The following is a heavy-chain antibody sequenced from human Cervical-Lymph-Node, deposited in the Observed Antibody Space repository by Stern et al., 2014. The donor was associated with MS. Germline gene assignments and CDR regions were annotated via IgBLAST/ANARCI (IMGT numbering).Heavy chain of an antibody. V-gene: IGHV4-31*03. CDR3: ARKGAIVPAAIENWFDS. CDR2: IYHSGST. D-gene: IGHD2-2*01. CDR1: GGSISSGGYF. J-gene: IGHJ5*01. Sequence: QVQLQESGPGLVKPSQTLSLTCTVSGGSISSGGYFWSWIRQHPGKGLEWIGDIYHSGSTYYNPSRKSRVSISVDTSKTQFSLNWSSVTAADTAVYYCARKGAIVPAAIENWFDSWGQGTLVTVSS.